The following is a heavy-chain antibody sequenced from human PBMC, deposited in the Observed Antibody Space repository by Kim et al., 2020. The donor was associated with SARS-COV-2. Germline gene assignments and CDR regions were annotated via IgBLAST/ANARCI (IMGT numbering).Heavy chain of an antibody. CDR2: IKQDGSEK. Sequence: GGSLRLSCAASGFTFSSYWMSWVRQAPGKGLEWVANIKQDGSEKYYVDSVKGRFTISRDNAKNSLYLQMNSLRAEDTAVYYCARDTYSNYDDYYYYYGMDVWGQGTTGTGSS. J-gene: IGHJ6*02. V-gene: IGHV3-7*01. CDR3: ARDTYSNYDDYYYYYGMDV. CDR1: GFTFSSYW. D-gene: IGHD4-4*01.